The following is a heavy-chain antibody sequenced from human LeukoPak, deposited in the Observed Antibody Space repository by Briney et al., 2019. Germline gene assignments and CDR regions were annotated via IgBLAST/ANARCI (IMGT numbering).Heavy chain of an antibody. CDR1: GGSISSGGYS. V-gene: IGHV4-30-2*01. CDR3: ARYVVVAAAFDP. CDR2: IYHGGST. J-gene: IGHJ5*02. D-gene: IGHD2-15*01. Sequence: SETLSLTCAVSGGSISSGGYSWSWIRQPPGKGLEWIGYIYHGGSTYYNPSLKSRVTISVDRSKNQFSLKLSSVTAADTAVYYCARYVVVAAAFDPWGQGTLVTVSS.